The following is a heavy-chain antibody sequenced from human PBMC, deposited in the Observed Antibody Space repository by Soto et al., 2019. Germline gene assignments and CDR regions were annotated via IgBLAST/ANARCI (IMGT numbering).Heavy chain of an antibody. CDR1: GFTVSSNY. J-gene: IGHJ4*02. Sequence: EVLLVESGGGLIQPGGSLRLYCAASGFTVSSNYMNWVRQPPGRGREGVSVISSDDIIYSADYVKGRFTISRDISKNTVYLQMNSLRVEDTAIYFCAKRVVVAATPSGKGNYFDHWGQGKLVTVSS. V-gene: IGHV3-53*01. CDR2: ISSDDII. CDR3: AKRVVVAATPSGKGNYFDH. D-gene: IGHD2-15*01.